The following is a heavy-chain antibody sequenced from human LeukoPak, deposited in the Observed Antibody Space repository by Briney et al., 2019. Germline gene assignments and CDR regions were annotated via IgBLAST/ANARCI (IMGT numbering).Heavy chain of an antibody. CDR3: VRGYSFGLYGMDV. V-gene: IGHV3-30*03. CDR2: ISYDGSNK. D-gene: IGHD2-15*01. Sequence: GGSLRLSCAASGFTFSGYGMHWVRQAPGKGLEWVAVISYDGSNKYYADSVKGRFTISRDNSKNTLYLQMSSLRAEDTAVYFCVRGYSFGLYGMDVWGQGTTVTVSS. CDR1: GFTFSGYG. J-gene: IGHJ6*02.